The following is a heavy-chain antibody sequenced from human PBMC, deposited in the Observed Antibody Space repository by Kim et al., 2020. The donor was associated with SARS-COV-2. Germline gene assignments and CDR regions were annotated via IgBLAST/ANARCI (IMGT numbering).Heavy chain of an antibody. D-gene: IGHD6-19*01. CDR3: ARRSVAGYYFDY. J-gene: IGHJ4*02. V-gene: IGHV4-39*01. Sequence: YNPALKSRVTISVDTSKNQFSLGLGSVTAADTAVYYCARRSVAGYYFDYWGQGTLVTVSS.